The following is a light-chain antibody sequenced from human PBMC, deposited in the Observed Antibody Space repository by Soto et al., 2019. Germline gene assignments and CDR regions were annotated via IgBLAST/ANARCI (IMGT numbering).Light chain of an antibody. V-gene: IGKV4-1*01. CDR2: WAS. CDR1: QSVLYNSNSRNY. CDR3: QQYYSTPYT. Sequence: DIVMTQSPDSLAVSLGERATINCKSSQSVLYNSNSRNYLAWYQQKPGQPPKLLIYWASTRESGVPDRFSGSGSGTDFTLTIGSLQAEDVAVYYCQQYYSTPYTFGQGTKLEIK. J-gene: IGKJ2*01.